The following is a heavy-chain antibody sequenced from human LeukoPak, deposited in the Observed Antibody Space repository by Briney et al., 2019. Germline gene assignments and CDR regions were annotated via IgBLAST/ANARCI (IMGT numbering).Heavy chain of an antibody. Sequence: PSETLSLTCTVSGGSISGGDYYWSWIRQPPGKGLEWIGYIYYSGSTYYNPSLKSRVTISVDTSKNQFSLKLSSVTAADTAVYYCARGGTYYDFWSGTYYFDYWGQGTLVTVSS. CDR3: ARGGTYYDFWSGTYYFDY. J-gene: IGHJ4*02. V-gene: IGHV4-30-4*08. CDR1: GGSISGGDYY. D-gene: IGHD3-3*01. CDR2: IYYSGST.